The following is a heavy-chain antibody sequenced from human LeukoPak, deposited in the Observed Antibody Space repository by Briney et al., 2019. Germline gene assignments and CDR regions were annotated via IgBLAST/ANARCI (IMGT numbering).Heavy chain of an antibody. V-gene: IGHV4-30-2*01. CDR2: INHSGST. CDR3: ARYCSSTSCYKTSAAFDI. J-gene: IGHJ3*02. CDR1: GGSISSGGYS. D-gene: IGHD2-2*02. Sequence: SETLSLTCAVSGGSISSGGYSWSWIRQPPGKGLEWIGYINHSGSTYYNPSLKSRVTISVDRSKNQFSLKLSSVTAADTAVYYCARYCSSTSCYKTSAAFDIWGQGTMVTVSS.